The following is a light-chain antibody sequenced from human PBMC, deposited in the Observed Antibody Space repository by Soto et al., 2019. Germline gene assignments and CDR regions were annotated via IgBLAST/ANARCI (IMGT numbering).Light chain of an antibody. J-gene: IGKJ4*01. Sequence: EIVMTQSPPTLSVSPGERATLSRRASQSISSHLAWFQQKPGQAPRLLVYGASTRATGVPARFSGSGSGTEFTLTISSLQSEHFAVYYCQQYSYWPRAFGGGTKVEIK. CDR3: QQYSYWPRA. CDR2: GAS. CDR1: QSISSH. V-gene: IGKV3-15*01.